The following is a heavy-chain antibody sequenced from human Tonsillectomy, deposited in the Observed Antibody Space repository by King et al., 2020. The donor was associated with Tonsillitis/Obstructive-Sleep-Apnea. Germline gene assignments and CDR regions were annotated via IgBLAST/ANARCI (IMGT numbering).Heavy chain of an antibody. V-gene: IGHV3-11*06. D-gene: IGHD1-1*01. CDR3: ARDLIPGVEPRLDY. Sequence: VQLVESGGGLVKPGESLRLSCAASGFTFSDYYMSWIRQAPGKGLEWVSYISSSSCYTNYADSVKGRFTISRDNAKNSLYLQMNSLRAEDTAVYYCARDLIPGVEPRLDYWGQGTLVTVSS. J-gene: IGHJ4*02. CDR1: GFTFSDYY. CDR2: ISSSSCYT.